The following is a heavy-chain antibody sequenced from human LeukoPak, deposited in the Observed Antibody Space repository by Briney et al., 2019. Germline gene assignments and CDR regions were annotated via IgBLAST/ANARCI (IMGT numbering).Heavy chain of an antibody. Sequence: GGSLRLSCAASGFTGITNDMTWVRQAPGKGLEWVSVLYSDGNTKYADSVQGRSTISRDNSKNTLYLEMNSLSPDDTAVYYCARGVEPLAANTLAYWGQGTLVTVSS. CDR3: ARGVEPLAANTLAY. D-gene: IGHD1-14*01. V-gene: IGHV3-53*01. J-gene: IGHJ4*02. CDR2: LYSDGNT. CDR1: GFTGITND.